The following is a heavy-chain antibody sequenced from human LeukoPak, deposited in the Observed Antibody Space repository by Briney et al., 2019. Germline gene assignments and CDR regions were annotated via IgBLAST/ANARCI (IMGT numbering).Heavy chain of an antibody. D-gene: IGHD6-13*01. CDR1: GDSVSSNSAA. V-gene: IGHV6-1*01. CDR3: ARAFFVGAAGTFDY. J-gene: IGHJ4*02. CDR2: TYYRFKWYN. Sequence: QTLSLTCAISGDSVSSNSAAWNWIRQSPSRGLEWLGRTYYRFKWYNDYAASVKSRITINPDTSKNQFSLQLNSVTPEDTAVYYCARAFFVGAAGTFDYWDQGTLVTVSS.